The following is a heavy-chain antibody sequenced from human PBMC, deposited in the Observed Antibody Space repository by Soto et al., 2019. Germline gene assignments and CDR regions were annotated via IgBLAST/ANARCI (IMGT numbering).Heavy chain of an antibody. Sequence: SETLSLTCTVSGGSISSYYWSWIRQPPGKGLGWIGYIYYSGSTNYNPSLKSRVTISVDTSKNQFSLKLSSVTAADTAVYYCATRSWGNWFDPWGQGTLVTVSS. CDR1: GGSISSYY. CDR3: ATRSWGNWFDP. D-gene: IGHD3-16*01. J-gene: IGHJ5*02. CDR2: IYYSGST. V-gene: IGHV4-59*01.